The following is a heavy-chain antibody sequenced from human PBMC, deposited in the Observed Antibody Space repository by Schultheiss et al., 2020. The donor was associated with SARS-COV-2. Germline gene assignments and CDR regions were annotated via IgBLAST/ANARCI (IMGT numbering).Heavy chain of an antibody. CDR1: GDSMRSHY. J-gene: IGHJ4*02. CDR3: ATVRIDNNGWYEFDY. Sequence: SETLSLTCTVSGDSMRSHYWSWVRQPPGKGLDWIAYISKSGSTTFNPSLESRVTISADTSQNQFSLRLTSVTAADTAVYYCATVRIDNNGWYEFDYWGQGTLVTVSS. D-gene: IGHD6-19*01. V-gene: IGHV4-59*11. CDR2: ISKSGST.